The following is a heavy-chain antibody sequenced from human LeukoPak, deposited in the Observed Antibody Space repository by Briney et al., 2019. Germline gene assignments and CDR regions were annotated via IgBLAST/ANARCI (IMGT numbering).Heavy chain of an antibody. CDR3: ARDFSTVTTDAFDI. Sequence: GRSLRLSCAASGFTFSSYAMHWVRQAPGKGLEWVAVISYDGSNKYYADSVKGRFTISRDNSKNTLYLQMNSLRAEDTAVYYCARDFSTVTTDAFDIWGQGTMVTVSS. CDR2: ISYDGSNK. D-gene: IGHD4-17*01. J-gene: IGHJ3*02. V-gene: IGHV3-30*04. CDR1: GFTFSSYA.